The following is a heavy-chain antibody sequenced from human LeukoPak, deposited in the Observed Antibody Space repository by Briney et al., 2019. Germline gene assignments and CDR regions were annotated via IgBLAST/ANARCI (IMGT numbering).Heavy chain of an antibody. J-gene: IGHJ4*02. V-gene: IGHV3-74*01. CDR2: ISSDGSST. CDR3: ARARNRAWDY. Sequence: GGSLRLSCAASGFTFSSYWMHWVRQAPGKGLVWVSRISSDGSSTSYADYVKGRFTISRDNSKNTLYLQMNSLRAEDTAVYYCARARNRAWDYGGQGTLVTVSS. D-gene: IGHD1-14*01. CDR1: GFTFSSYW.